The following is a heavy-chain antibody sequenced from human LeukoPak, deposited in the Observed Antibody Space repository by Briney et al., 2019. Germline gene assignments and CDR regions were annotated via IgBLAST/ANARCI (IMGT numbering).Heavy chain of an antibody. CDR3: ARDTVLRGWLERFTTYYYYMDV. D-gene: IGHD1-1*01. Sequence: ASVKVSCKASGYTFTSYDINWVRQATGQGLEWMGWMNPNSGNTGYAQKFQGRVTMTRNTSISTAYMELSSLRSEDTAVYYCARDTVLRGWLERFTTYYYYMDVWGKGTTVTVSS. CDR1: GYTFTSYD. CDR2: MNPNSGNT. J-gene: IGHJ6*03. V-gene: IGHV1-8*01.